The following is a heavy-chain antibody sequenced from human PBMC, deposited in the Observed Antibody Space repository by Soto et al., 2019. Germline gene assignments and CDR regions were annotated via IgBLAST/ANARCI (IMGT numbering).Heavy chain of an antibody. CDR3: ARNDRPELLWGMDV. D-gene: IGHD2-21*02. CDR2: IYSGGST. CDR1: GFTVSSNY. V-gene: IGHV3-53*01. J-gene: IGHJ6*02. Sequence: EVQLVESGGGLIQPGGSLRLSCAASGFTVSSNYMSWVRQAPGKGLEWVSVIYSGGSTYYADSVKGRFTISRDNSKNTLYLQMNSLRAEDTAVYYCARNDRPELLWGMDVWGQGTTVTVSS.